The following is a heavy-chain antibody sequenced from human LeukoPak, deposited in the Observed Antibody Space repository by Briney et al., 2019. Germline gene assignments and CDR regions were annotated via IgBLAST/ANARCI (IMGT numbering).Heavy chain of an antibody. J-gene: IGHJ4*02. V-gene: IGHV1-18*01. CDR2: ISAYNGNT. CDR3: ARDSKRITMIVAPPADY. CDR1: GYTFTSYG. Sequence: ASVKVSCKASGYTFTSYGISWVRQAPGQGLEWMGWISAYNGNTNYAQKLQGRVTMNTDTSTSTAYMELRSLRSDDTAVYYCARDSKRITMIVAPPADYWGQGTLVTVSS. D-gene: IGHD3-22*01.